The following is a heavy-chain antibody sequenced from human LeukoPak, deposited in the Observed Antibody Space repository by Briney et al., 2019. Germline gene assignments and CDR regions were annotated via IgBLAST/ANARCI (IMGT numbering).Heavy chain of an antibody. CDR3: ARDIDDGAFDI. D-gene: IGHD1-1*01. Sequence: SVKVSCKASGGTFSSYTISWVRQAPGQGLEWMGRIIPILGIANYAQKFQGRVTITADKSTSTAYMELSSLRSEDTAVYYCARDIDDGAFDIWGQGTLVTVSS. V-gene: IGHV1-69*04. CDR1: GGTFSSYT. CDR2: IIPILGIA. J-gene: IGHJ3*02.